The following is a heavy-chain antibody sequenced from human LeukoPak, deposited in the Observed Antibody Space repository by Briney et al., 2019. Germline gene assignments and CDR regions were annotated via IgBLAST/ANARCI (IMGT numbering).Heavy chain of an antibody. J-gene: IGHJ4*02. Sequence: GGSLRLSCAASGITFGNNWMHWVRQGPGKGLVWISRINSDGGGAIYADSVKGRFTVSRDNSKNTVFLQMNSLRGEDTAVYYCARDSRTMAHFDNWGQGTLVTVSS. V-gene: IGHV3-74*01. CDR1: GITFGNNW. D-gene: IGHD3-10*01. CDR3: ARDSRTMAHFDN. CDR2: INSDGGGA.